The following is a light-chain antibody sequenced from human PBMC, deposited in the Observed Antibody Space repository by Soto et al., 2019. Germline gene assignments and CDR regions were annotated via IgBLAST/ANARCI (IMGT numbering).Light chain of an antibody. J-gene: IGKJ1*01. V-gene: IGKV3-20*01. CDR2: GAS. Sequence: EILLTQSPGTLSLSPGERATLSCRASQSVSSSYLAWYQQKPGQAPRLLIYGASSRATGIPDRFSGSGSGTDFTLTISRLEPEDFAVYYCQQYGSSTWTFGQGTKVEI. CDR1: QSVSSSY. CDR3: QQYGSSTWT.